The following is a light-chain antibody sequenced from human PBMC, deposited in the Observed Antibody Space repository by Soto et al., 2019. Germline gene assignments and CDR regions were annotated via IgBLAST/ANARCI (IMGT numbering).Light chain of an antibody. Sequence: QSAPTQPASVSGSPGQSFTISCTRRSSDVWSFNFVSWYQQHPDKAPQVLIYEVTKRPPGVSNRFSGSKSGNTASLTISGLQADDEADYYCCSDAGSSSYVFGTGTKLTVL. CDR1: SSDVWSFNF. J-gene: IGLJ1*01. CDR2: EVT. CDR3: CSDAGSSSYV. V-gene: IGLV2-23*02.